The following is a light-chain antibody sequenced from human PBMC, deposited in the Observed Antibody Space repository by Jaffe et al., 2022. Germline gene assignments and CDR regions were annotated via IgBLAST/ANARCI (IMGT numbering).Light chain of an antibody. V-gene: IGKV3-15*01. CDR2: GVS. CDR3: QQYNYWPRT. J-gene: IGKJ1*01. CDR1: QSVTNN. Sequence: EIVMTQSPATLSVSPGERATLSCRASQSVTNNLAWYQQKPGQAPRLLIYGVSTRVTGIPARFSGSGSGTEFTLTITSLQSEDFADYYCQQYNYWPRTFGQGTKVEI.